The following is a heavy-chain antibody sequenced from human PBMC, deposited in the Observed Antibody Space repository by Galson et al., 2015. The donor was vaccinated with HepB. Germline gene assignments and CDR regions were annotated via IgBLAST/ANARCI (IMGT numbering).Heavy chain of an antibody. J-gene: IGHJ3*02. V-gene: IGHV1-18*04. CDR3: ARDLPTVTYHHDAFDI. Sequence: SVKVSCKASGYTFTSYGISWVRQAPGQGLEWMGWISAYNGNTNYAQKLQGRVTMTTDTSTSTAYMELRSLRSDDTAVYYCARDLPTVTYHHDAFDIWGQGTMVTVSS. CDR2: ISAYNGNT. CDR1: GYTFTSYG. D-gene: IGHD4-17*01.